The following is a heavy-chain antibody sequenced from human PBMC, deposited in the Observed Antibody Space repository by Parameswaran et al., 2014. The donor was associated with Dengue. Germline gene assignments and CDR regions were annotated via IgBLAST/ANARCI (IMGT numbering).Heavy chain of an antibody. CDR2: IYYSGST. V-gene: IGHV4-39*01. J-gene: IGHJ4*02. D-gene: IGHD4-17*01. CDR3: ARHPYYGDSTLIDY. Sequence: VRQAPGKGLEWIGNIYYSGSTYYNPSLKSRVTMSVDTSKNQFSLKLSSVTAADTAVYYCARHPYYGDSTLIDYWGQGTLVTVSS.